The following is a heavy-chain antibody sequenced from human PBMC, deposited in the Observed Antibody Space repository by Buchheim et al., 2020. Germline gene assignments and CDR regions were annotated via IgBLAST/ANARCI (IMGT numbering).Heavy chain of an antibody. CDR1: GYTFIGYY. J-gene: IGHJ6*02. CDR2: IGPKTGDT. CDR3: ARGRFRYFDWLLWV. D-gene: IGHD3-9*01. Sequence: QVQLVQSGAEVKKPGASMKVSCKASGYTFIGYYIHWVRRAPGQGLEWMGWIGPKTGDTKYAQKFQGRVTMTRDTSINTAYMELSSLTSDDTAVYYCARGRFRYFDWLLWVWGQGTT. V-gene: IGHV1-2*02.